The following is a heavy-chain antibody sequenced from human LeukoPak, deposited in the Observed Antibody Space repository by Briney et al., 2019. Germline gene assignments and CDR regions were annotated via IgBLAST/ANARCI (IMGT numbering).Heavy chain of an antibody. V-gene: IGHV4-59*08. CDR3: ARGLYRGGWYHFDS. J-gene: IGHJ4*02. CDR1: RGSISSYY. D-gene: IGHD6-19*01. Sequence: PSETLSLTCTVSRGSISSYYWSWIRQPPGKGLEWIGYIFYSVSTNYNPSLKSRVTISVDTSKNQFSLTLSSVTAAATAVYYCARGLYRGGWYHFDSWGQGTLVTVSS. CDR2: IFYSVST.